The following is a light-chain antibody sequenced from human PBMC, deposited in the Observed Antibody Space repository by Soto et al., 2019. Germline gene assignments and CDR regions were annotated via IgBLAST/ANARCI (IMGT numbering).Light chain of an antibody. CDR1: QSINSW. Sequence: DIQMTQSPSTLSASVGDRVTITCRASQSINSWLAWYQQKPGKAPKLLIYKTSSLESGVPSRFSSSGSGTEFNLTISSLQPDDFATYYCQQYNNSPWTFGQGTKVEIK. CDR2: KTS. J-gene: IGKJ1*01. CDR3: QQYNNSPWT. V-gene: IGKV1-5*03.